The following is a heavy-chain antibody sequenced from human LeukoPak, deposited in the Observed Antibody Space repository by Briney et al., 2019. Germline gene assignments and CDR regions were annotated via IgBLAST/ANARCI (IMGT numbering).Heavy chain of an antibody. D-gene: IGHD2-8*02. V-gene: IGHV1-46*01. Sequence: GASVKVSCKASGYTFTSYYMHWVRQAPGPGLEWMGLINPSGTGTNYAQKFQGRVTMTRDTSTSTVYMELSGLRSEDTAVYYCAREESGGYFDYWGQGTLVTVSS. CDR3: AREESGGYFDY. J-gene: IGHJ4*02. CDR1: GYTFTSYY. CDR2: INPSGTGT.